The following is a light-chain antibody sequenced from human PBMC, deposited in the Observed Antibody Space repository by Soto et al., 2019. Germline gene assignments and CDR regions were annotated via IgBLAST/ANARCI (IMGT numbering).Light chain of an antibody. V-gene: IGKV3-20*01. J-gene: IGKJ1*01. CDR2: DAS. CDR1: QSVRTY. CDR3: QQYGSSPWT. Sequence: EIVLTQSPVTLSLYPGERATLSCRASQSVRTYLAWYQVKPGQAPRLLIYDASSRASGVPDRFSGSGSGTDFTLTISRLEPEDFAVYYCQQYGSSPWTFGQGTKVDI.